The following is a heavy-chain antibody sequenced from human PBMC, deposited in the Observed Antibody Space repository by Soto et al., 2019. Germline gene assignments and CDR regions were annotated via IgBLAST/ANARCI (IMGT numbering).Heavy chain of an antibody. V-gene: IGHV3-23*01. CDR3: AKGPEYDIFTGCDY. J-gene: IGHJ4*02. D-gene: IGHD3-9*01. CDR2: SSGGGGST. Sequence: VQLLESGGGFVQPGESLRLSCAASGFTFSLSAMSWVRQAPGRGLEWVSSSSGGGGSTEYAESVKGRFTISRDNSKDTVHLQMNSLRAEDTAIYYCAKGPEYDIFTGCDYWGQGALVSVSS. CDR1: GFTFSLSA.